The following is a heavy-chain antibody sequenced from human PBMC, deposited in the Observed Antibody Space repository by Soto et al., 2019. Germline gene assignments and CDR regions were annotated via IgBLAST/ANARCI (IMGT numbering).Heavy chain of an antibody. CDR2: VSPYNDNT. CDR1: GYMFYNFG. V-gene: IGHV1-18*01. D-gene: IGHD3-22*01. CDR3: ARLRTSGYYSHFYYGMDV. Sequence: QVQLEQSGSEVKKPGASVKVTCKASGYMFYNFGISWVRQAPGHGLEWMGWVSPYNDNTNYAQKFQGRVTMTTDTSTTTASMELRSLRSDDTAVYYCARLRTSGYYSHFYYGMDVWGQGTTVTVSS. J-gene: IGHJ6*02.